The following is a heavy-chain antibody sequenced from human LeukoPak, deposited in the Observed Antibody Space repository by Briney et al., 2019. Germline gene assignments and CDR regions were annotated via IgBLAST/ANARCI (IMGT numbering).Heavy chain of an antibody. V-gene: IGHV4-34*01. J-gene: IGHJ4*02. CDR1: GGSFSGYY. Sequence: SETLSLTCAVYGGSFSGYYWSWIRQPPGKGLVWIGEINHSGSTNYNPSLKSRVTISVDTSKNQFSLKLSSVTAADTAVYYCATRAFRYSSSWIDYWGQGTLVTVSS. CDR2: INHSGST. D-gene: IGHD6-13*01. CDR3: ATRAFRYSSSWIDY.